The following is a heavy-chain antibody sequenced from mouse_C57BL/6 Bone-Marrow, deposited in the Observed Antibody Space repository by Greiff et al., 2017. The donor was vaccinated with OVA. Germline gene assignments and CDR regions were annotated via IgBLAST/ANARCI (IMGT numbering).Heavy chain of an antibody. CDR2: IDPEDGDT. D-gene: IGHD1-1*01. Sequence: SGAELVRPGASVKLSCTASGFNIKDYYMHWVKQRPEQGLEWIGRIDPEDGDTEYAPKFQGKATMTADTSSNTAYLQLSSLTSEDTAVYYCTTVLITTVVDYFDYWGQGTTLTVSS. CDR1: GFNIKDYY. CDR3: TTVLITTVVDYFDY. V-gene: IGHV14-1*01. J-gene: IGHJ2*01.